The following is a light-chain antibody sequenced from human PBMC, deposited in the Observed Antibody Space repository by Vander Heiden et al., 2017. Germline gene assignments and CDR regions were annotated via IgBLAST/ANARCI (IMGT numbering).Light chain of an antibody. J-gene: IGKJ1*01. CDR2: TAS. V-gene: IGKV1-39*01. Sequence: DIQMTQSPSSLSASVGDRVTITCRASQSISSYLNWYQQKPGKAPKFLIYTASSLQSGVPSRFSGSGSATDFTLTISSLQPEDFATYYCQQSDSTPWTFGQGTKVEIK. CDR1: QSISSY. CDR3: QQSDSTPWT.